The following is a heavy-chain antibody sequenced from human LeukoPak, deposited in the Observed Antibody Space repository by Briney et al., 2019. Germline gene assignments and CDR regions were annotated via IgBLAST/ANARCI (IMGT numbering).Heavy chain of an antibody. CDR3: ARHSTLYSDFWSGSLYYFDY. D-gene: IGHD3-3*01. V-gene: IGHV4-39*01. CDR1: GGSISSSSYY. Sequence: SETLSLTCTVSGGSISSSSYYWGWIRQPPGKGLEWIGSIYYSGSTYYNPSLKSRVTISVDTSKNQFSLKLSSVTAADTAVYYCARHSTLYSDFWSGSLYYFDYWGQGTLVTVSS. J-gene: IGHJ4*02. CDR2: IYYSGST.